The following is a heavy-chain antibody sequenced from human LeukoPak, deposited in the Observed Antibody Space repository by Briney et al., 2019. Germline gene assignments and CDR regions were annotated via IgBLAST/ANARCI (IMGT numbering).Heavy chain of an antibody. D-gene: IGHD3-10*01. CDR3: ARDRRGFGELLHNDY. CDR1: GGTFSSYA. Sequence: GASVKVSCKASGGTFSSYAISWVRQAPGQGLEWMGGIIPIFGTANYAQKSQGRVTITADESTSTAYMELSSLRSEDTAVYYCARDRRGFGELLHNDYWGQRTLVTVSS. V-gene: IGHV1-69*13. CDR2: IIPIFGTA. J-gene: IGHJ4*02.